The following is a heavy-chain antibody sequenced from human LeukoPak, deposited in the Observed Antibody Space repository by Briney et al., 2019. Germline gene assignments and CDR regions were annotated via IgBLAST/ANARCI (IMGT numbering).Heavy chain of an antibody. Sequence: GGSLRLSCAASGFTFSDYYMSWIRQAPGKGLEWVSYISSSGSTIYYADSVKGRFTISRDNAKNSLYLQMNSLRAEDTAVYYCARDLSFYYYDSSGSFDYWGQGTLVTVSS. J-gene: IGHJ4*02. D-gene: IGHD3-22*01. V-gene: IGHV3-11*01. CDR2: ISSSGSTI. CDR1: GFTFSDYY. CDR3: ARDLSFYYYDSSGSFDY.